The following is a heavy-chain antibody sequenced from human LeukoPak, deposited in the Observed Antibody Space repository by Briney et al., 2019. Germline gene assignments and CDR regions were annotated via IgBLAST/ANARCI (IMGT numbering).Heavy chain of an antibody. Sequence: PGGSLRLSCAASGLTFSDYYMSWIRQAPGKGLEWVSYISSSGSTIYYADSVKGRFTISRDNSKNTLYLQMNSLRAEDTAVYYCARASSGSYYNVDYWGQGTLVTVSS. J-gene: IGHJ4*02. CDR1: GLTFSDYY. D-gene: IGHD3-10*01. V-gene: IGHV3-11*01. CDR2: ISSSGSTI. CDR3: ARASSGSYYNVDY.